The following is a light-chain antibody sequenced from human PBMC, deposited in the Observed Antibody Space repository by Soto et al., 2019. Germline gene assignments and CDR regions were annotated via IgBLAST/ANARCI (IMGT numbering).Light chain of an antibody. V-gene: IGLV2-14*03. Sequence: QSVLTQPGSVSGSPGESTTITCTGTSSDVGGYNYVSWYQQHPGKAPKLMTYDVSNLPSGVSIRFSSSNSGTTTSLPISKLLAEDEADYYCCAYTSSSTPWVFGTGTKVTVL. CDR1: SSDVGGYNY. CDR3: CAYTSSSTPWV. J-gene: IGLJ1*01. CDR2: DVS.